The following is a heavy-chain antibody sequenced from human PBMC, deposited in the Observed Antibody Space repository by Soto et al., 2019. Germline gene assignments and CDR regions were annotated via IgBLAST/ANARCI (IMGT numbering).Heavy chain of an antibody. V-gene: IGHV1-69*12. CDR2: IIPIFGTA. Sequence: QVQLVQSGAEVKKPGSSVNVSCKASGGTFSSYAISWVRQAPGPGLEWMGGIIPIFGTANSAQKFQGRVTLTADESTSTASMEMSSLRSEDTAVYYCSRGRAASDTDGFDPWGQGTLVTVSS. CDR3: SRGRAASDTDGFDP. D-gene: IGHD6-13*01. J-gene: IGHJ5*02. CDR1: GGTFSSYA.